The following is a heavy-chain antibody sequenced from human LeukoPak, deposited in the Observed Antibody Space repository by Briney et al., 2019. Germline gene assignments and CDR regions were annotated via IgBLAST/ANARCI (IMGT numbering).Heavy chain of an antibody. CDR2: IYYSGST. J-gene: IGHJ3*02. V-gene: IGHV4-59*01. CDR3: ARGPYSSSWSFAFDI. Sequence: PSETLSLTCTVSGGSISSYYWSWIRQPPGKGLEWVGYIYYSGSTNYNPSLKSRVTISVDTTKNQFSLKLSSVTAADTALYYCARGPYSSSWSFAFDIWGQGTMVTVSS. D-gene: IGHD6-13*01. CDR1: GGSISSYY.